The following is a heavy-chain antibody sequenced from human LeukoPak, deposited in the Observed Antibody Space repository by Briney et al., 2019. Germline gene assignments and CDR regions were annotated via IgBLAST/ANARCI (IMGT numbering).Heavy chain of an antibody. CDR3: AKGPSQGATWLGDY. V-gene: IGHV3-30*02. J-gene: IGHJ4*02. CDR2: IRHDESVR. CDR1: GFTFSSYG. Sequence: GGSLRLSCAASGFTFSSYGMHWVRQAPGKGLEWVAFIRHDESVRYYADSVKGRFTISRDNSKNTLSLQMNSLRPEDTAVYYCAKGPSQGATWLGDYWGQGILVTVS. D-gene: IGHD6-19*01.